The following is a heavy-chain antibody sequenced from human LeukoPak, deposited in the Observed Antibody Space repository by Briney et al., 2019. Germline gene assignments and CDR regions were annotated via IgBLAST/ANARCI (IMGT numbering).Heavy chain of an antibody. D-gene: IGHD1-7*01. CDR2: ISHDGSEK. V-gene: IGHV3-30*01. CDR1: GFTFSSYA. Sequence: GGSLRLSCAASGFTFSSYAMHWVRQAPGKGLQWVAAISHDGSEKFYADSVKGRLTISRDNSKNTLFLQMNSLRAEDTVVYYCATGGNYWDPYLRGQGTLVTVSS. CDR3: ATGGNYWDPYL. J-gene: IGHJ4*02.